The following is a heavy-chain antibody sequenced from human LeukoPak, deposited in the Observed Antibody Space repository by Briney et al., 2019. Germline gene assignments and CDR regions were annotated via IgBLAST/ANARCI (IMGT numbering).Heavy chain of an antibody. D-gene: IGHD2-21*02. CDR3: AKSYCGGDCG. Sequence: GGSLRLSCAVSGLPFGSYGITWVRQAPGKGLEWVAGITGNGVNTYYADSVKGRFTISRDNSKSTLSPQMKRLRVEDTAVYYCAKSYCGGDCGWGPGTLVTVSS. CDR1: GLPFGSYG. CDR2: ITGNGVNT. J-gene: IGHJ4*02. V-gene: IGHV3-23*01.